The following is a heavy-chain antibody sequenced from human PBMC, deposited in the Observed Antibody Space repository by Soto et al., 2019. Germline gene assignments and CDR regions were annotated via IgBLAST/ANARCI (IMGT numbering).Heavy chain of an antibody. CDR2: VSFDGTNK. V-gene: IGHV3-30*18. D-gene: IGHD3-22*01. CDR3: ANGDSSGFEYFQS. J-gene: IGHJ1*01. Sequence: QVQLVESGGGVVQPGMTLRLSCTASGFTFSSHGMHWVRQAPGKWLEWVAVVSFDGTNKNYADSVRGRFTISRDNSKNTLYLQMSSLRAEDTAVYYCANGDSSGFEYFQSWVQGTLVTVSS. CDR1: GFTFSSHG.